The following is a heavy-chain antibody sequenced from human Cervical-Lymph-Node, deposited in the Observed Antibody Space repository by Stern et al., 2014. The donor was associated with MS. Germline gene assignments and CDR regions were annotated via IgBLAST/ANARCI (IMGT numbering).Heavy chain of an antibody. J-gene: IGHJ4*02. CDR1: GGSISSGSYY. D-gene: IGHD2-15*01. CDR2: IYTRGTT. CDR3: ARTSYCSGGSCDY. Sequence: QVQLQESGPGLVKPSQTLSLTCTVSGGSISSGSYYWSWIRQPAGKGLEWIGRIYTRGTTNYNPSLKGRFTISVDTSKNKFSLKLSSVTAADTAVYYCARTSYCSGGSCDYWGQGTLVTVSS. V-gene: IGHV4-61*02.